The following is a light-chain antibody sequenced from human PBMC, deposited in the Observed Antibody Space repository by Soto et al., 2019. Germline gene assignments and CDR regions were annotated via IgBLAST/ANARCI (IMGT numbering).Light chain of an antibody. Sequence: QSALTQPPSASGSPGQSVTISCTGTSSDVGRYNYVTWYQQYPGKAPKLIMYEVNKRPSGVPDRFSGSKSGNTASLTVSGLRAEDEADYHCSSYAGSSNLAVFGGGTKLTVL. V-gene: IGLV2-8*01. CDR1: SSDVGRYNY. CDR3: SSYAGSSNLAV. J-gene: IGLJ3*02. CDR2: EVN.